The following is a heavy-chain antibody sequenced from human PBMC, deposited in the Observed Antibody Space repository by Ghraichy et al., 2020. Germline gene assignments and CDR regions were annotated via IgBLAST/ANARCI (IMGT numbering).Heavy chain of an antibody. CDR3: AKDSPNPQILEWLSTDYYYYYGMDV. CDR2: ISGSGGST. J-gene: IGHJ6*02. Sequence: GGSLRLSCAASGFTFSSYAMSWVRQAPGKGLEWVSAISGSGGSTYYADSVKGRFTISRDNSKNTLYLQMNSLRAEDTAVYYCAKDSPNPQILEWLSTDYYYYYGMDVWGQGTTVTVSS. CDR1: GFTFSSYA. V-gene: IGHV3-23*01. D-gene: IGHD3-3*01.